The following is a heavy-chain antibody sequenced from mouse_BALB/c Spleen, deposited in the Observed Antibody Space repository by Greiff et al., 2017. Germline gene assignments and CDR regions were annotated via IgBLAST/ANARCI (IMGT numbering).Heavy chain of an antibody. Sequence: VQLKESGGGLVQPGGSRKLSCAASGFTFSSFGMHWVRQAPEKGLEWVAYISSGSSTIYYADTVKGRFTISRDNPKNTLFLQMTSLRSEDTAMYYCARERYDDAMDYWGQGTSVTVSS. D-gene: IGHD2-14*01. CDR2: ISSGSSTI. CDR3: ARERYDDAMDY. CDR1: GFTFSSFG. V-gene: IGHV5-17*02. J-gene: IGHJ4*01.